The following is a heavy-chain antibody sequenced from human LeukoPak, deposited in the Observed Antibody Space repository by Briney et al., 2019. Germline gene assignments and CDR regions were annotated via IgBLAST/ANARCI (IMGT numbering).Heavy chain of an antibody. Sequence: GGSLRLSCAASGFTFSSYAMSWVRQAPGKGLEWVSAISGSGGSTYYADSVKGRFTISRDNSKNTLYLQMNSLRAEDTAVYYCANTLTGMVATDFDYWGQGTLVTVSS. CDR2: ISGSGGST. V-gene: IGHV3-23*01. CDR3: ANTLTGMVATDFDY. D-gene: IGHD5-12*01. CDR1: GFTFSSYA. J-gene: IGHJ4*02.